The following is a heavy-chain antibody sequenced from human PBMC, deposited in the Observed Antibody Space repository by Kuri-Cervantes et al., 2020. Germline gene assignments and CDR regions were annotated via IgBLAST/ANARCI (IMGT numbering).Heavy chain of an antibody. CDR1: GFMFSSYA. J-gene: IGHJ4*02. CDR2: ISDSGGST. Sequence: GESLKISCAASGFMFSSYAMSWVRQAPGRGLEWVSVISDSGGSTYYADSVKGRFTISRDNAKNSLFLQMNSLRAGDTAVYYCAREAFYCDDYWGQGTLVTVSS. V-gene: IGHV3-23*01. D-gene: IGHD1-26*01. CDR3: AREAFYCDDY.